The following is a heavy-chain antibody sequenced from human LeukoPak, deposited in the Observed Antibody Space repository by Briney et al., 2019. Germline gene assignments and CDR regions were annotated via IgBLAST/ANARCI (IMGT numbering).Heavy chain of an antibody. V-gene: IGHV3-30*02. J-gene: IGHJ4*02. Sequence: GGSLRLSCAASGFTFSSYGMHWVRQAPGRGLEWVAFIRYDGSNKYYADSVKGRFTISRDNAKNSLYLQMNSLRAEDTAVYYCARVYDYGDYGPPYYFDYWGQGTLVTVSS. CDR2: IRYDGSNK. CDR3: ARVYDYGDYGPPYYFDY. CDR1: GFTFSSYG. D-gene: IGHD4-17*01.